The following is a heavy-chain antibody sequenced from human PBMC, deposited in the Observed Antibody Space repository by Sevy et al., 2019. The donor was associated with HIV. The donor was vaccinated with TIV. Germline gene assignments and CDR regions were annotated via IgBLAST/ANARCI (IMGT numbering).Heavy chain of an antibody. CDR2: IRGNGVST. CDR1: GFTFSDAI. V-gene: IGHV3-23*01. J-gene: IGHJ5*02. CDR3: AEGSSATGYDP. D-gene: IGHD2-15*01. Sequence: GGSLRLSCAASGFTFSDAIMTWGRQAPGKGLEWVSSIRGNGVSTYYADSVKGRFTISRDNSKNTLYLQMNSLRAEDKAIYYCAEGSSATGYDPWGQGTLVTVSS.